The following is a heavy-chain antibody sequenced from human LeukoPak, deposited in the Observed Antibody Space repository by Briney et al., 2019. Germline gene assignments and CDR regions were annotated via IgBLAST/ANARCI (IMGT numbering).Heavy chain of an antibody. V-gene: IGHV7-4-1*02. D-gene: IGHD5-18*01. J-gene: IGHJ4*02. Sequence: GASVKVSCKASGYTFTTYAMNWVRQAPGQGLEWMGWINTNTENPTYAQGFTGRYVFSLDTSVSTAYLQISGLKADDTAVYYCGRDPKLGIRGYTYGYIDFWGQGTLVTVSS. CDR2: INTNTENP. CDR3: GRDPKLGIRGYTYGYIDF. CDR1: GYTFTTYA.